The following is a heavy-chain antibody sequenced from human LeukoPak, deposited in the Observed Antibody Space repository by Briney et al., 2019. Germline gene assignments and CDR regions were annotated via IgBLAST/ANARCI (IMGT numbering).Heavy chain of an antibody. V-gene: IGHV3-9*01. J-gene: IGHJ4*02. CDR1: GFTFDDYA. CDR2: ISWNSGNI. D-gene: IGHD3-10*01. CDR3: ANSPYRSGSSY. Sequence: PGGSLRLSCAASGFTFDDYAMHWVRQAPGKGLEWVSGISWNSGNIGYADSVKGRFTISRDNAKNSLYLQMNSLRAEDTAVYYCANSPYRSGSSYWGQGTLVTVSS.